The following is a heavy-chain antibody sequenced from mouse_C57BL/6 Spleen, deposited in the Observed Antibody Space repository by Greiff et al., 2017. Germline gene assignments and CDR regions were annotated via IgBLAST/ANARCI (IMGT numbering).Heavy chain of an antibody. D-gene: IGHD2-4*01. V-gene: IGHV3-1*01. CDR1: GYSITSGYD. CDR2: ISYSGST. CDR3: ARNDYDEGAWFAY. Sequence: EVMLVESGPGMVKPSQSLSLTCTVTGYSITSGYDWHWIRHFPGNKLEWMGYISYSGSTNYNPSLKSRISITHDTSKNHFFLKLNSVTTEDTATYYCARNDYDEGAWFAYWGQGTLVTVSA. J-gene: IGHJ3*01.